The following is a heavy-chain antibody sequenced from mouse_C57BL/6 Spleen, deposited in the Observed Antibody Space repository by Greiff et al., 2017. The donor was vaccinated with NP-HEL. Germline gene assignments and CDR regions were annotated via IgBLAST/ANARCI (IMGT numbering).Heavy chain of an antibody. D-gene: IGHD1-1*01. CDR2: IDPSDSYT. J-gene: IGHJ2*01. Sequence: QVQLQQPGAELVMPGASVKLSCKASGYTFTSYWMHWVKQRPGQGLEWIGEIDPSDSYTNYNQKFKGKSTLTVEKSSSTAYMQLSSLTSEDSAVYYCARLGTGSGYFDYWGQGTTLTVSS. CDR1: GYTFTSYW. V-gene: IGHV1-69*01. CDR3: ARLGTGSGYFDY.